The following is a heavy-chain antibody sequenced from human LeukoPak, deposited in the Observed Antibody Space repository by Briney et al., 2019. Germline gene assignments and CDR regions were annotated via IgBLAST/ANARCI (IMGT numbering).Heavy chain of an antibody. D-gene: IGHD1-14*01. CDR3: ARAVSGTLGGAFDI. V-gene: IGHV1-2*02. Sequence: ASVKVSCKASGYTFIDYFIHWMPQTPGQGLEWLGWIKPNSGVTRYAQKFQGRVTLTRDTAAYMELSSLKYDDTAVYYCARAVSGTLGGAFDIWGQGTAVTVSS. CDR1: GYTFIDYF. CDR2: IKPNSGVT. J-gene: IGHJ3*02.